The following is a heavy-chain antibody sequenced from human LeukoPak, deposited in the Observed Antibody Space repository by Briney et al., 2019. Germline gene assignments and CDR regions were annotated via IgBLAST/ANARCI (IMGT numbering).Heavy chain of an antibody. Sequence: SETLSLTCTVSGASISSTTFYWGWNRQPPGTGLEWIGTIYYSGSTYYNPSLKSRVTISVDASKNHFSLRLSSVTAADTAVYYCARRGVGPTRLYYFDYWGQGTLVTVSS. CDR1: GASISSTTFY. J-gene: IGHJ4*02. V-gene: IGHV4-39*02. CDR2: IYYSGST. D-gene: IGHD1-26*01. CDR3: ARRGVGPTRLYYFDY.